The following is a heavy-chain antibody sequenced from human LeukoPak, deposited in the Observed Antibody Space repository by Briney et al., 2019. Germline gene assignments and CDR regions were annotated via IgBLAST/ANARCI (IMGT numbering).Heavy chain of an antibody. CDR3: AIASAYDYGMDV. Sequence: SETLSLTCSVSGGSISGYYWRWIRQPAGKGLEWTGRIYTSGSTNYNPSLKSRVTMSLDTSKNQLSLKLSSVTAADTAVYYCAIASAYDYGMDVWGQGTTVTVSS. V-gene: IGHV4-4*07. CDR1: GGSISGYY. J-gene: IGHJ6*02. CDR2: IYTSGST.